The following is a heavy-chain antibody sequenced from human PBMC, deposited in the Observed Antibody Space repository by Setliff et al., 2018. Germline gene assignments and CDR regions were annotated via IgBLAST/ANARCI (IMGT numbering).Heavy chain of an antibody. J-gene: IGHJ4*02. V-gene: IGHV4-39*01. CDR3: ARQLCSSGYCYATTFDY. CDR1: GGSIRSSSYY. Sequence: PSETLSLTCTVSGGSIRSSSYYWGWIRQPPGQGLEWIAYIYYSGITYYNPSLKSRVTISVDTSKNQFSLKLSSVTAADTAVYYCARQLCSSGYCYATTFDYWGQGTLVTVSS. D-gene: IGHD3-22*01. CDR2: IYYSGIT.